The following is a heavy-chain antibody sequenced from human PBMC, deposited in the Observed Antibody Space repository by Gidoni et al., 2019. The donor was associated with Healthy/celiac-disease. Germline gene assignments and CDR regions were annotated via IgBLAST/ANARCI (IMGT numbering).Heavy chain of an antibody. CDR3: ARHEDTAMVRD. D-gene: IGHD5-18*01. Sequence: QLQLQESGPGLVKPSETLSLTCTVSGGSISSSSYSWGWIRQPPGKGLEWIGGIYYSGSTYYNPSLKSRVTISVDTSKNQFSLKLSSVTAADTAVYYCARHEDTAMVRDWGQGTLVTVSS. V-gene: IGHV4-39*01. CDR1: GGSISSSSYS. CDR2: IYYSGST. J-gene: IGHJ4*02.